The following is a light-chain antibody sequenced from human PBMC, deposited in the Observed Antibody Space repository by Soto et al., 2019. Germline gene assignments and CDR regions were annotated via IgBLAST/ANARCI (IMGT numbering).Light chain of an antibody. CDR1: QSVNIY. Sequence: EIVMTQSPATLSVSPGERATLSCRASQSVNIYLAWYQQKPGQAPRLLIFGATYRAAGIPARFSGSGSGTEFNLTISSLQSEDFAVYYCQQYGSSPVTFGGGTKVEIK. J-gene: IGKJ4*01. V-gene: IGKV3D-15*02. CDR3: QQYGSSPVT. CDR2: GAT.